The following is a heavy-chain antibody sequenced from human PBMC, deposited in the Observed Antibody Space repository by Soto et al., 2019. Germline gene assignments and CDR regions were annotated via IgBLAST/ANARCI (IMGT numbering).Heavy chain of an antibody. J-gene: IGHJ3*02. Sequence: EVQLVESGGGLVQPGGSLRLSCAASGFTFSSYWMSWVRQARGKGLEWVANIKQDGSEKYYVDSVKGRFTISRDNAKNSLYLQMNSLRAEDTAVYYCARGGVRYFDWLNDAFDIWGQGTMVTVSS. D-gene: IGHD3-9*01. CDR1: GFTFSSYW. CDR2: IKQDGSEK. CDR3: ARGGVRYFDWLNDAFDI. V-gene: IGHV3-7*01.